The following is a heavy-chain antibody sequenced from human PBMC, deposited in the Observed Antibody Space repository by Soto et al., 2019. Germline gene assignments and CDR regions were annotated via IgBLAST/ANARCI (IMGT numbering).Heavy chain of an antibody. CDR3: ARDLYSSSFFLFDA. CDR1: GYNFTQYT. CDR2: ITAGDGKT. V-gene: IGHV1-3*01. D-gene: IGHD2-2*01. Sequence: QVHLVQSGAEVKKPGASVKVSCKASGYNFTQYTIHWVRQAPGQRLEWMGWITAGDGKTQYSKKFQTRVTIRSDVSATTVYMDLNSLRSEDTAVYYCARDLYSSSFFLFDAWGRGTLVIVSS. J-gene: IGHJ5*02.